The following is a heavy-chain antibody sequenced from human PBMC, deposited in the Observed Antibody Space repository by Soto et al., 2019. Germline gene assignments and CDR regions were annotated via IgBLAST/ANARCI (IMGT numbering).Heavy chain of an antibody. D-gene: IGHD3-16*01. CDR3: ARTAPMDAGDKYYYDF. V-gene: IGHV1-69*13. CDR2: IIPFFGTA. CDR1: GGTFSTFG. Sequence: GASVKVSCKTSGGTFSTFGISWVRQAPGQGPEWMGGIIPFFGTAEYSQKFEDRITITADESTNTVYMDLGSLTSEDTAIYYCARTAPMDAGDKYYYDFWGQGALVNVS. J-gene: IGHJ4*02.